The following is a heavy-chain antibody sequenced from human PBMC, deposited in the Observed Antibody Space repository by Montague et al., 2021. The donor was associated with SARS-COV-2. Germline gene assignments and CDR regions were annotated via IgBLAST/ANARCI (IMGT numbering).Heavy chain of an antibody. J-gene: IGHJ6*02. CDR3: ARDDIVLQGVTKGMDV. CDR2: MYYSGST. CDR1: GGSISSNNYY. V-gene: IGHV4-39*07. Sequence: SETLSLTCTVSGGSISSNNYYWGWIRQPPGKGLERIGNMYYSGSTYYNPSLKSRVTISIDTSKNQFSLKLSSVTAADTAVYYCARDDIVLQGVTKGMDVWGQGTTVTVSS. D-gene: IGHD3-10*01.